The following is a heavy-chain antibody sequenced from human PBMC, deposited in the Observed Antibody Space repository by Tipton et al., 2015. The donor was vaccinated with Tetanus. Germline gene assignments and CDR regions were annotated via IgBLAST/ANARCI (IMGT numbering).Heavy chain of an antibody. CDR1: GFTFGDYA. CDR3: TSDRSPLYYYDSSGYYTN. CDR2: IRSKAYGGTT. Sequence: SLRLSCTASGFTFGDYAMSWVRQAPGKGLEWVGFIRSKAYGGTTEYAASVKGRFTISRDDSKSIAYLQMNSLKTEDTAVYYCTSDRSPLYYYDSSGYYTNWGQGTLVPVSS. D-gene: IGHD3-22*01. J-gene: IGHJ4*02. V-gene: IGHV3-49*04.